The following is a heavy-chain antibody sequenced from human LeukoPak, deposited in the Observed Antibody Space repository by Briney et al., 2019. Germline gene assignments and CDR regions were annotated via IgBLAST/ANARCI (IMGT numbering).Heavy chain of an antibody. V-gene: IGHV3-30*04. CDR3: ARDGIGELLGPYDY. CDR1: GCTFSSYA. D-gene: IGHD3-10*01. J-gene: IGHJ4*02. CDR2: ISYDGSNK. Sequence: PGGSLRLSCAASGCTFSSYAMHWVRQAPGKGLEWVAVISYDGSNKYYADSVKGRFTISRDNSKNTLYLQMNSLRAEDTAVYYCARDGIGELLGPYDYWGQGTLVTVSS.